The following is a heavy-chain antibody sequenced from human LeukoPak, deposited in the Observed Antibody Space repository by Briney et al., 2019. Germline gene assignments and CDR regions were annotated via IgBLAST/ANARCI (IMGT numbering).Heavy chain of an antibody. CDR1: GFTFSSYT. D-gene: IGHD6-6*01. Sequence: PGGSLRLSCAASGFTFSSYTMNWVRQAPGKGLEWVSSIGSSSGNIHYADSVKARFTISRDNAKNSLYLQMNSLRAEDTAVYYCARGGSSSSDDYWGQGTLVTVSS. V-gene: IGHV3-21*01. J-gene: IGHJ4*02. CDR3: ARGGSSSSDDY. CDR2: IGSSSGNI.